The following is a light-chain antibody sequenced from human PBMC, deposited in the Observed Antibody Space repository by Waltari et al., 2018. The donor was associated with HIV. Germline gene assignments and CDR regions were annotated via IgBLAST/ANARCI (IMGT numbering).Light chain of an antibody. CDR1: QDTNNF. CDR3: QQYNGYPYT. Sequence: DIQMTQSPSSLSASVGDNVTITCRASQDTNNFLVWFQQKSGKAPKSLIYAASTLQNGVPARFSGSGSGTVFSLTISALQPEDFATYYCQQYNGYPYTFGQGTRVDLK. CDR2: AAS. J-gene: IGKJ2*01. V-gene: IGKV1-16*01.